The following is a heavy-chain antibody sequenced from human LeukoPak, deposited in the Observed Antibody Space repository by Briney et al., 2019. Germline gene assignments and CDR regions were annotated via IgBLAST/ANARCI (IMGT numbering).Heavy chain of an antibody. J-gene: IGHJ4*02. D-gene: IGHD6-25*01. CDR3: ARLGRHGGVAALDY. CDR1: GFTFSSYW. V-gene: IGHV3-74*01. CDR2: INSDGSST. Sequence: GGSLRLSCAASGFTFSSYWMYWVRQAPGKGLVWVSRINSDGSSTSYADSVKGRFTISRDNAKNKLYLQMHSLRAEDTAVYYCARLGRHGGVAALDYWGQGTLVTVSS.